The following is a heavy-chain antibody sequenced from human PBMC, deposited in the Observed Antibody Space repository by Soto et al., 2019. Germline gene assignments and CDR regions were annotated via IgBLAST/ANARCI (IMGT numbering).Heavy chain of an antibody. J-gene: IGHJ4*02. CDR2: IYTYNGNS. CDR3: ARDCTGGSCFCIY. D-gene: IGHD2-15*01. Sequence: QVQLVQSAAEVKKPGASVKVSCKASGYTLTNYAISWVRQAPGQGPEWMGWIYTYNGNSNYAQKFQGRVTMTTDTSTNTAYMELRSLTSDDTAVYYCARDCTGGSCFCIYWGQGTLVTVSS. V-gene: IGHV1-18*01. CDR1: GYTLTNYA.